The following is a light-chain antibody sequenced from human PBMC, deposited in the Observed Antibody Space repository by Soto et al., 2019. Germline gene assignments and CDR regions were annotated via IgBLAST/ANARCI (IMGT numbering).Light chain of an antibody. CDR1: LNIANY. J-gene: IGKJ1*01. V-gene: IGKV1-39*01. Sequence: QMTQSPSSLSASLGDRVTITCRASLNIANYLNWYQQKPGKAPKLLIYAASSLQSGVPSRFSGGGSVTEFTLTITSLQPEDFATYFCQQSYSTPWTFGQGTIVDI. CDR2: AAS. CDR3: QQSYSTPWT.